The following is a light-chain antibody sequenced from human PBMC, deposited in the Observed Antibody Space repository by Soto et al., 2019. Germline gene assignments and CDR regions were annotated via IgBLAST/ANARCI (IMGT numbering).Light chain of an antibody. V-gene: IGKV1-39*01. Sequence: DIQMTQSPSSLSASVGDRVTITCRSSQSITTYLNWYQQKPGKAPKLLIYAASSLQTGVPSRFSGSGSGTDLTLTISSLLAEDVATYYCQQTYRAPRTFGQGTNLEIK. CDR1: QSITTY. CDR3: QQTYRAPRT. J-gene: IGKJ2*02. CDR2: AAS.